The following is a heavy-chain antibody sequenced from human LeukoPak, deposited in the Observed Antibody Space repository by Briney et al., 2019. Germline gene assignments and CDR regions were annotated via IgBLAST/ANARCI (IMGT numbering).Heavy chain of an antibody. V-gene: IGHV1-18*01. CDR1: GYTFTSYG. J-gene: IGHJ3*02. Sequence: ASVKVSCKASGYTFTSYGISWVRQAPGQGLEWMGWISAYNGNTNYAQKLQGRVTMTTDTSTSTAYMELRSLRSDDTAVYYCARVARDGYNYGRGAFDIWGXXTXXTVSS. CDR2: ISAYNGNT. CDR3: ARVARDGYNYGRGAFDI. D-gene: IGHD5-24*01.